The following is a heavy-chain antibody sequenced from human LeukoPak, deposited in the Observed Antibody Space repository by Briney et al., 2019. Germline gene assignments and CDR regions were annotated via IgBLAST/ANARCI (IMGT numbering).Heavy chain of an antibody. CDR3: ARDNPRCCGVVPANIDDY. CDR2: INSDGSST. Sequence: GGSLRLSCAASGFTFSSYWMHWVRQAPGKGLVWVSRINSDGSSTSYADSVKGRFTISGDNAKNTLYLQMNSLRAEDTAVYYCARDNPRCCGVVPANIDDYWGQGTLVTVSS. V-gene: IGHV3-74*01. J-gene: IGHJ4*02. CDR1: GFTFSSYW. D-gene: IGHD2-15*01.